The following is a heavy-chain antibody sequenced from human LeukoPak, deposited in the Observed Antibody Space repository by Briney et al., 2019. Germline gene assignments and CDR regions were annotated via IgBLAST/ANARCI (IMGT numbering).Heavy chain of an antibody. CDR3: ARMSYYDSSGYPEYFHH. D-gene: IGHD3-22*01. CDR2: IIPILGIP. V-gene: IGHV1-69*04. J-gene: IGHJ1*01. CDR1: GGTFSSYA. Sequence: GASVKVSCKASGGTFSSYAINWVRQAPGQGLEWMGRIIPILGIPNYAQKFQGRVTITADRSTSTAYMELSSLRSEDAAVYYCARMSYYDSSGYPEYFHHWGQGTLVTVSS.